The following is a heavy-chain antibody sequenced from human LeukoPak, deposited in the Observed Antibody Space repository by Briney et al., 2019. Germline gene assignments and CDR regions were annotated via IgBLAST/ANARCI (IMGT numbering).Heavy chain of an antibody. CDR1: GYTFTNFY. Sequence: ASVTVSCTASGYTFTNFYIHWVRQCPGQRLEWMVIFNPSGGSTSYAQKFQGRVTMTRDTSTSTVYMELSSLRSEDTAVYYCARDRGTTVVTPGFAFDIWGQGTMVTVSS. CDR2: FNPSGGST. CDR3: ARDRGTTVVTPGFAFDI. D-gene: IGHD4-23*01. J-gene: IGHJ3*02. V-gene: IGHV1-46*01.